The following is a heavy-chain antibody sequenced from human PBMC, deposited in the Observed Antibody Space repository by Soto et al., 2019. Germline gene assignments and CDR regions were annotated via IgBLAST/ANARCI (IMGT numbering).Heavy chain of an antibody. CDR1: GGTFSSYA. CDR3: ARDPGYSSSWFNWFDP. D-gene: IGHD6-13*01. J-gene: IGHJ5*02. CDR2: IIPIFGTA. V-gene: IGHV1-69*13. Sequence: SVKVSCKASGGTFSSYAISWVRQAPGQGPEWMGGIIPIFGTANYAQKFQGRVTITADESTSTAYMELSSLRSEDTAVYYCARDPGYSSSWFNWFDPWGQGTLVTVSS.